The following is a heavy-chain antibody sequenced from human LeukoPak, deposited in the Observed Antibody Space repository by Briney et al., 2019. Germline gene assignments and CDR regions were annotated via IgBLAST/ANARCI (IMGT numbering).Heavy chain of an antibody. J-gene: IGHJ4*02. V-gene: IGHV4-59*08. CDR1: GGSISTYY. CDR3: ARRSCSGGRCYYAY. CDR2: IYYSGST. Sequence: SETLSLTCTVSGGSISTYYWSWIRQPPGKGLEWIGYIYYSGSTNYNPSLKSRVTISVDTSKNQFSLKLSSVTAADTVVYYCARRSCSGGRCYYAYWGQGTLVTVSS. D-gene: IGHD2-15*01.